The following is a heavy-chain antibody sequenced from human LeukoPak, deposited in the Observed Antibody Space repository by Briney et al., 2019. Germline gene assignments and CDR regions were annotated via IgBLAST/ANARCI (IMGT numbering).Heavy chain of an antibody. D-gene: IGHD2-21*02. Sequence: PGGSLRLSCAASGFTFSVYAMHWVRQAPGKGLEWVAVISYDGNIKYYADSVKGRISISRDNSKNTLYLQMNSLRAEDTAVYYCARVTKYGGGGDCLDYWGQGTLVTVSS. V-gene: IGHV3-30-3*01. CDR2: ISYDGNIK. CDR3: ARVTKYGGGGDCLDY. J-gene: IGHJ4*02. CDR1: GFTFSVYA.